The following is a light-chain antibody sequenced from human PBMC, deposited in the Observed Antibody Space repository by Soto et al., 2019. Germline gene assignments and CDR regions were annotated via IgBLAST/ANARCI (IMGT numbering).Light chain of an antibody. J-gene: IGKJ1*01. V-gene: IGKV3-20*01. Sequence: EIVLTQSPCTLSLSPGERATLSCRASQSVPNNNLAWYQRKPGHAPRVLIYGASSGATFTPDRFSGSGSGADFTLTISRLETEDFAVYYCQQYGSSPWTFGHGTRVDI. CDR2: GAS. CDR1: QSVPNNN. CDR3: QQYGSSPWT.